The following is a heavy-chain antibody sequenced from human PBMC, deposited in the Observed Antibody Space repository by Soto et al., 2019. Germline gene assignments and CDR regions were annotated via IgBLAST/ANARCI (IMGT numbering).Heavy chain of an antibody. CDR1: GYSFTSYW. CDR3: AGRYCSGGSCYEIDD. Sequence: PGESLKISCKGSGYSFTSYWIGWVRQMPGKGLEWMGIIYPGDSDTRYSPSFQGQVTISADKSISTAYLQWSSLKASDTAMYYCAGRYCSGGSCYEIDDWGQGTLVTVSS. CDR2: IYPGDSDT. J-gene: IGHJ4*02. V-gene: IGHV5-51*01. D-gene: IGHD2-15*01.